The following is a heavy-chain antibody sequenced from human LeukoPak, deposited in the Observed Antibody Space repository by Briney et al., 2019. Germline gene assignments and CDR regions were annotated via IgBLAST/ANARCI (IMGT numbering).Heavy chain of an antibody. Sequence: SETLSLTCTVSGGSISSSSYYWGWIRQPPGKGLEWIGSIYYSGSTYYNPSLKSRVTISVDTSKNQFSLKLSSVTAADTAVYYCARDSTDDYVWGSYRFGVEFDYWGQGTLVTVSS. V-gene: IGHV4-39*07. D-gene: IGHD3-16*02. J-gene: IGHJ4*02. CDR1: GGSISSSSYY. CDR3: ARDSTDDYVWGSYRFGVEFDY. CDR2: IYYSGST.